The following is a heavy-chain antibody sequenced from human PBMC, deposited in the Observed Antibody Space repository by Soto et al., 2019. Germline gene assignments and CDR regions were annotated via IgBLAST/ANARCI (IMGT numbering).Heavy chain of an antibody. CDR1: GFTFSDFW. J-gene: IGHJ4*02. D-gene: IGHD6-13*01. CDR2: INNDGSST. CDR3: GRGSRTAVSPYSSSWYPPDY. V-gene: IGHV3-74*01. Sequence: PGGSLRLSCAASGFTFSDFWMHWVRQAPGKGLVWVSRINNDGSSTSYADSVKGRFTISRDNAKNTLYLQMNSLRAEDTAVYYCGRGSRTAVSPYSSSWYPPDYWGQGTLVTVSS.